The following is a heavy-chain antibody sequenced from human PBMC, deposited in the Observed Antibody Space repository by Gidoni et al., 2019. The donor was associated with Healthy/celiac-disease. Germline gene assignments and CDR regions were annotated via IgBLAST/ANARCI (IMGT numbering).Heavy chain of an antibody. CDR3: ARVSVYGDYVY. J-gene: IGHJ4*02. D-gene: IGHD4-17*01. CDR2: IYHSGST. CDR1: GYSISSGYY. V-gene: IGHV4-38-2*01. Sequence: QVQLQESGPGLVKLSETLSLTCAVSGYSISSGYYWGWIRQPPGKGLEWIGSIYHSGSTYYNPSLKSRVTISVDTSKNQFSLKLSSVTAADTAVYYCARVSVYGDYVYWGQGTLVTVSS.